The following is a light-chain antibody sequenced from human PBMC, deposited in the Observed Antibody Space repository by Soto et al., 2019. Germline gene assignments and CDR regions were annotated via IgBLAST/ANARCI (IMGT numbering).Light chain of an antibody. J-gene: IGKJ1*01. V-gene: IGKV3-15*01. CDR3: QQYNNWPPWT. CDR2: GAS. Sequence: EIVMTQSPATLSVSPGERATLSCRASQSVSSNLAWYQQKPGQAPRLLIYGASTRATGIPARFSGSGSGREFSLTISSMRSEDFAVYYCQQYNNWPPWTFGQGTKVESK. CDR1: QSVSSN.